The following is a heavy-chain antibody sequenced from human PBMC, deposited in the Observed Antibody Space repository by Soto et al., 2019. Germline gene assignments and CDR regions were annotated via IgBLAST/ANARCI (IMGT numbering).Heavy chain of an antibody. CDR2: ISYDGSNK. CDR1: GFTFSSYG. J-gene: IGHJ6*02. CDR3: AKVLSPGRGYCSSTSCPNYYYYYGMDV. Sequence: GGSLRLSCAASGFTFSSYGMHWVRQAPGKGLEWVAVISYDGSNKYYADSVKGRFTISRDNSKNTLYLQMNSLRAEDTAVYYCAKVLSPGRGYCSSTSCPNYYYYYGMDVWGQGTTVTFSS. D-gene: IGHD2-2*01. V-gene: IGHV3-30*18.